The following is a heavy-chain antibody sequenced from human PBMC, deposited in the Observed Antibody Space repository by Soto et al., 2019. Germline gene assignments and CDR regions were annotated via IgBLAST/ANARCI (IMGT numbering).Heavy chain of an antibody. CDR3: ARLGPYASGTYSFRHNRFDP. CDR1: GYIFTDYA. J-gene: IGHJ5*02. CDR2: INPGNGYT. D-gene: IGHD3-10*01. V-gene: IGHV1-3*01. Sequence: ASVKVSCKAAGYIFTDYALHWVRQAPGQRLEWMGWINPGNGYTEYLQKFEGRVTITRDTSMNTAYMELSSLQSEDTAVYYCARLGPYASGTYSFRHNRFDPWGQGTLVTVSS.